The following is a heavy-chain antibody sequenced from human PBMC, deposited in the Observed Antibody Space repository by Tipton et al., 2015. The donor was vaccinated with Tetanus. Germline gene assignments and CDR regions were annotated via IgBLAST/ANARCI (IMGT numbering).Heavy chain of an antibody. D-gene: IGHD3-16*01. V-gene: IGHV4-59*01. Sequence: TLSLTCTVSGASISSYYWSWIRQPPGKGLEWIGYIYHSGSTNYNPSLKSRVTISVDTSKNQFSLKLSSVTAADTAVYYCARDEGGSGWSGLGYWGRGTLVTVSS. J-gene: IGHJ4*02. CDR3: ARDEGGSGWSGLGY. CDR1: GASISSYY. CDR2: IYHSGST.